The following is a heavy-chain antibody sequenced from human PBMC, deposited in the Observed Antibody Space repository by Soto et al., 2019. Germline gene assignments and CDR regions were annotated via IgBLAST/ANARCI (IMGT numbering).Heavy chain of an antibody. CDR3: SRGGGYSYMDG. Sequence: EVQLVESGGGLVQPGRSLRLSCTTSGFTFGDSAMSWFRQAPGKGLEWVGFVRSKDHGGTKVYAASVKGRFTISRDDSKSIAYLQMDSLKIEDTAVYYCSRGGGYSYMDGWGKGTTVTVSS. CDR2: VRSKDHGGTK. V-gene: IGHV3-49*03. CDR1: GFTFGDSA. J-gene: IGHJ6*03. D-gene: IGHD3-16*01.